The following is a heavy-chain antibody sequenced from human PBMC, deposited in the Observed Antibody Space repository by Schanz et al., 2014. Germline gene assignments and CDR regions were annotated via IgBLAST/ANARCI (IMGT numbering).Heavy chain of an antibody. J-gene: IGHJ6*02. Sequence: QVQLVESGGGVVQPGRSLRLSCAGSGFSFSGFGMHWVRQAPGKGLEWVAVISYDGRNKYFADSVKGRFTISRDNSKNTLFLQVNSLRAEDTAVYYCAKDHSGHYDSSGCSDCYYYGMDVWGQGTTVTVSS. CDR1: GFSFSGFG. V-gene: IGHV3-30*18. CDR2: ISYDGRNK. D-gene: IGHD3-22*01. CDR3: AKDHSGHYDSSGCSDCYYYGMDV.